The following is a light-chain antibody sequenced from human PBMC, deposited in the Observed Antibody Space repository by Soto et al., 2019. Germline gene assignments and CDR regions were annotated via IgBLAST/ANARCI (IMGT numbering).Light chain of an antibody. J-gene: IGKJ1*01. Sequence: DIVMTQSPLSLPVTPGEPASISCRSSQSLLHDNGYNNVDWVLQKQGQSPQVLIYLGSNRASGVPDRFRGSGSGTDFTLKISRVEAEDVGVYYCMQTLQTPWTFGLGTKVEIK. V-gene: IGKV2-28*01. CDR3: MQTLQTPWT. CDR2: LGS. CDR1: QSLLHDNGYNN.